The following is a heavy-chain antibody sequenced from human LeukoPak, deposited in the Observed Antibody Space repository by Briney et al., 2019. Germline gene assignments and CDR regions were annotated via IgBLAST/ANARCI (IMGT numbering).Heavy chain of an antibody. J-gene: IGHJ3*02. CDR1: GFTFSSYW. CDR2: IKSDGSNT. D-gene: IGHD1-26*01. CDR3: ARGVGATIDAFDI. Sequence: GGSLRLSCAASGFTFSSYWMHWVRQAPGKGLVWVSLIKSDGSNTKYADSVKGRFTISRDNAKNTLYLQMNSLRAEDTAVYYCARGVGATIDAFDIWGQGTMVAVSS. V-gene: IGHV3-74*03.